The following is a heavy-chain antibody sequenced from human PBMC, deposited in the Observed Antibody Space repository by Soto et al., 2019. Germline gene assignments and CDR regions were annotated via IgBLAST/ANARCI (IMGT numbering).Heavy chain of an antibody. CDR3: AREGYYYDSSGYLDY. CDR1: GFTFSSYG. J-gene: IGHJ4*02. D-gene: IGHD3-22*01. V-gene: IGHV3-33*01. Sequence: QVQLVESGGGVVQPGRSLRLSCAASGFTFSSYGMHWVRQAPGKGLEWVAVIWYDGSNKYYADSVKGRFTISRDNSKNTLYLQMHSLRAEDTAVYYCAREGYYYDSSGYLDYWGQGTLGTVSS. CDR2: IWYDGSNK.